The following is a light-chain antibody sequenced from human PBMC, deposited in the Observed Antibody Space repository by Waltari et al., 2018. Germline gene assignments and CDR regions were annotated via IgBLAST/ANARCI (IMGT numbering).Light chain of an antibody. CDR2: DTY. CDR1: QSVGRS. Sequence: EIVLTQSPGTLSLSPGEPATLSCRASQSVGRSLVWYQQKPGQAPRLLIYDTYKRATGIPDRFSGSGSGTDFSLTISRLEPEDFAVYYCQKYDRLPATFGQGTKVEIK. CDR3: QKYDRLPAT. V-gene: IGKV3-20*01. J-gene: IGKJ1*01.